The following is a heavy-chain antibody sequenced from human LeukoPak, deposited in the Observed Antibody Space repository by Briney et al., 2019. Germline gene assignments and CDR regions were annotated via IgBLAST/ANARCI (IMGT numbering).Heavy chain of an antibody. D-gene: IGHD3-22*01. J-gene: IGHJ3*02. CDR1: GYTFPSYY. CDR3: AKLRTVVKRNDAFDI. CDR2: INSSGGTT. Sequence: ASVKVSCKASGYTFPSYYIHWVRQAPGQGLEWMGIINSSGGTTSYAQKFQDRVTMTRDTSTSTVYMELTSLRCEDTAMYYCAKLRTVVKRNDAFDIWGQGTMVTVSS. V-gene: IGHV1-46*01.